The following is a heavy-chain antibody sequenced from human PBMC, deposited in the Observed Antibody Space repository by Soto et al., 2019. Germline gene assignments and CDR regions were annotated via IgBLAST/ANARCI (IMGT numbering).Heavy chain of an antibody. CDR3: AKVGASYYYYYMDV. CDR2: ISYDGSNK. D-gene: IGHD1-26*01. J-gene: IGHJ6*03. CDR1: GFTFSSYG. V-gene: IGHV3-30*18. Sequence: SLRLSCAASGFTFSSYGMHWVRQAPGKGLEWVAVISYDGSNKYYADSVKGRFTISRDNSKNTLYLQMNSLRAEDTAVYYCAKVGASYYYYYMDVWGKGTTVTVSS.